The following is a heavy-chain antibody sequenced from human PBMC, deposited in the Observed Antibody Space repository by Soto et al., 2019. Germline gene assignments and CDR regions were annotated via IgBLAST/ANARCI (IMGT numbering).Heavy chain of an antibody. CDR3: TADPKLLLWFGELSEGLVDV. V-gene: IGHV3-48*04. CDR2: ISSGGTTI. Sequence: PGGSLRLSCAASGFTFSSYAMSWVRQAPGRGLEWISTISSGGTTIYYADSVKGRFTISRDNTKNSLYLQMNSLRAEDTAVYYCTADPKLLLWFGELSEGLVDVWGQGTTVTVSS. CDR1: GFTFSSYA. J-gene: IGHJ6*02. D-gene: IGHD3-10*01.